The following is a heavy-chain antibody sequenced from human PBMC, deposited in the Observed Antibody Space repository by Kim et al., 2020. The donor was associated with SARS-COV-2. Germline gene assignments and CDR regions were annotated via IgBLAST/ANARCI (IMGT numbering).Heavy chain of an antibody. CDR2: ISYDGSNK. J-gene: IGHJ6*02. V-gene: IGHV3-30*04. Sequence: GGSLRLSCAASGFTFSSYAMHWVRQAPGKGLEWVAVISYDGSNKYYADSVKGRFTISRDNSKNTLYLQMNSLRAEDTAVYYCARGAGMTAIPFVAFYYGMDVWGQGTTVTVSS. D-gene: IGHD2-2*02. CDR1: GFTFSSYA. CDR3: ARGAGMTAIPFVAFYYGMDV.